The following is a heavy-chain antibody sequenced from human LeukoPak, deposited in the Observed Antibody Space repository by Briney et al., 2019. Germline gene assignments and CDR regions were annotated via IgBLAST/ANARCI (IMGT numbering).Heavy chain of an antibody. J-gene: IGHJ3*02. CDR1: GYTFRDYF. D-gene: IGHD6-19*01. V-gene: IGHV1-2*06. CDR3: ARGLSSGRFGFDI. Sequence: ASVKVSCKASGYTFRDYFMFWVRQAPGQGLEWMGRINPNSGGTKYAQKFQGRVTMTRDTSISTAYIELSGLRSDDAAVFYCARGLSSGRFGFDIWGPGTVVAVSS. CDR2: INPNSGGT.